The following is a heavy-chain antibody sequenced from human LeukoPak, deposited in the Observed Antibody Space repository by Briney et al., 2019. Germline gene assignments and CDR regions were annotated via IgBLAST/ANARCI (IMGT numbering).Heavy chain of an antibody. V-gene: IGHV3-30*18. J-gene: IGHJ6*02. CDR2: ISYDGSNK. CDR1: GVTFSSYG. D-gene: IGHD2-2*01. CDR3: ANGVGYQLLYYYYGMDV. Sequence: GGSLRLSCAASGVTFSSYGMHGGGQAPGKGLEGGAVISYDGSNKYYADSVKGGLTISRDNEKNRLYLQMTSLRAEVTAVYYCANGVGYQLLYYYYGMDVWGQGPTVTVSS.